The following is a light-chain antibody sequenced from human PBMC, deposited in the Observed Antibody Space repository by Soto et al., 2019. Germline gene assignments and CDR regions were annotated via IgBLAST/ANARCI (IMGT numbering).Light chain of an antibody. J-gene: IGKJ1*01. V-gene: IGKV3-20*01. Sequence: EIVLTQSPGTLSLSPGERATLSCRASQSVSSSYLAWYQQKPGQAPRLLIYGASSRATGIPDRFSGSGSGTDFNLTISRLEPEDVAVYYCQQYGSSPGTFGQGTKVEIK. CDR1: QSVSSSY. CDR2: GAS. CDR3: QQYGSSPGT.